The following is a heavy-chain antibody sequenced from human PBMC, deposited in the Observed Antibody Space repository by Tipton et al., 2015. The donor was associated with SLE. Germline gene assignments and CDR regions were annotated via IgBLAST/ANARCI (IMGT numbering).Heavy chain of an antibody. CDR1: GGSIRSSSYY. V-gene: IGHV4-39*07. CDR2: IYYSGST. Sequence: TLSLTCTVSGGSIRSSSYYWGWIRQPPGKGLEWIGSIYYSGSTYYNPSLKSRVTISVDTSKNQFSLKLSSVTAADTAVYYCARVERGTWSYSSSHNWFDPWGQGTLVTVSS. CDR3: ARVERGTWSYSSSHNWFDP. J-gene: IGHJ5*02. D-gene: IGHD6-13*01.